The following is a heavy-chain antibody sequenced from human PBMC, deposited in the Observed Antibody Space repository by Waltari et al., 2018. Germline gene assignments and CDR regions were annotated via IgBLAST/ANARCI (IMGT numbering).Heavy chain of an antibody. J-gene: IGHJ4*02. CDR3: ARDRKLLLWFGELIGYYFDY. Sequence: QVQLVESGGGVVQPGRSLRLSCAASGFTFSSYAMHWVRQAPGKGLGWVAVIKQDGRNNNYADSVKGRCTSPRGNSKNTLYLQMNSLRAEDTAVYDCARDRKLLLWFGELIGYYFDYWGQGTLVTVSS. V-gene: IGHV3-30*01. CDR1: GFTFSSYA. D-gene: IGHD3-10*01. CDR2: IKQDGRNN.